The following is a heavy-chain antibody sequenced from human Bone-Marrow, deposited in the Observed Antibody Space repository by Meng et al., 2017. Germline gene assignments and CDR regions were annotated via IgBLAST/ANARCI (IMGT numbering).Heavy chain of an antibody. V-gene: IGHV4-34*04. J-gene: IGHJ4*02. CDR1: DGSLSGYY. CDR3: ARGTITMAHDFDY. Sequence: KWGDGVLMTTESMSLTSGAYDGSLSGYYWSCIRLPTGKALEWSVEISHSGGNNNYMSIKRRATIAVETSQNNLSLKLSSVTAADSAVYYCARGTITMAHDFDYWGQGTLVTVSS. CDR2: ISHSGGN. D-gene: IGHD5-12*01.